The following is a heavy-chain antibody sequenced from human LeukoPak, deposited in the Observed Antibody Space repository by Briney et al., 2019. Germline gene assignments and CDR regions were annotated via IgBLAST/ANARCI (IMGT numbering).Heavy chain of an antibody. CDR2: IYYSGST. V-gene: IGHV4-31*03. D-gene: IGHD3-10*01. Sequence: PSETLSLTCTVSGGSISSGGYYWSWIRQHPGKGLEWMGYIYYSGSTYYNPSLKSRVTISVDTSKNQFSLKLSSVTAAVTAVYYCAASDYYGSGSHSFDYWGQGTLVTVSS. J-gene: IGHJ4*02. CDR3: AASDYYGSGSHSFDY. CDR1: GGSISSGGYY.